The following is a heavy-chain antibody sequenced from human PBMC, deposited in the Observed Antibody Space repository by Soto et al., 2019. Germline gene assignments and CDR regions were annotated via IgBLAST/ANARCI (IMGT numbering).Heavy chain of an antibody. Sequence: GGSLRLSCAASGFTFSSYAMSWVRQAPGKGLEWVSAISGSGGSTYYADSVKGRFTIPRDNSKNTLYLQMNSLRAEDTAVYYCANQYCSSTSCYSRRQDNWFDPWGQGTLVTVSS. CDR1: GFTFSSYA. V-gene: IGHV3-23*01. D-gene: IGHD2-2*02. CDR2: ISGSGGST. CDR3: ANQYCSSTSCYSRRQDNWFDP. J-gene: IGHJ5*02.